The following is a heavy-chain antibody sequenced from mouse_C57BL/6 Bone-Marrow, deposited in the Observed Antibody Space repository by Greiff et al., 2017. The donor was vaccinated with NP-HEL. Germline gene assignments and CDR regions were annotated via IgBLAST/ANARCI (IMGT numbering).Heavy chain of an antibody. CDR3: ARRGVIYYYGSSPAWFAY. J-gene: IGHJ3*01. CDR1: GYTFTSYW. D-gene: IGHD1-1*01. CDR2: INPSSGYT. V-gene: IGHV1-7*01. Sequence: QVQLKESGAELAKPGASVKLSCKASGYTFTSYWMHWVKQRPGQGLEWIGYINPSSGYTKYNQKFKDKATLTADKSSSTAYMQLSSLTYEDSAVYYCARRGVIYYYGSSPAWFAYWGQGTLVTVSA.